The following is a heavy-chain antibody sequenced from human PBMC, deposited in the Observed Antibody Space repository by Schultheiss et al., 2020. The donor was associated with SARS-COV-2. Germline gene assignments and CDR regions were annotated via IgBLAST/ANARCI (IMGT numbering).Heavy chain of an antibody. V-gene: IGHV4-34*01. CDR3: ARDPYYYDSSGYYYAHWYFDL. J-gene: IGHJ2*01. CDR2: INHSGST. Sequence: SETLSLTCAVYGGSFSGYYWSWIRQSPGKGLEWIGEINHSGSTNYNPSLKSRVTMSLDTSKNQFSLKLSSVTAADTAVYYCARDPYYYDSSGYYYAHWYFDLWGRGTLVTVSS. CDR1: GGSFSGYY. D-gene: IGHD3-22*01.